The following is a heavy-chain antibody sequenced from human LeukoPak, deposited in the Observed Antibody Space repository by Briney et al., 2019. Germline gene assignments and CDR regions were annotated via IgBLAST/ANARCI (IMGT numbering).Heavy chain of an antibody. D-gene: IGHD4-23*01. V-gene: IGHV3-7*01. CDR3: ARAVSTVVTPDDAFDI. CDR2: IKQDGSEK. Sequence: GGSLRLSCAASGFTFSSYWMSWVRQAPGKGLEWVANIKQDGSEKYYVDSVKGRFTISRDNAKNSLYLQMNSLRAEDTAAYYCARAVSTVVTPDDAFDIWGQGTMVTVSS. J-gene: IGHJ3*02. CDR1: GFTFSSYW.